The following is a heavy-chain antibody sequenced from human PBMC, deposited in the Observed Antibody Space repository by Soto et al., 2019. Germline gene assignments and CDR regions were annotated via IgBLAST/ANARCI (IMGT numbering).Heavy chain of an antibody. Sequence: EVQLVESGGGLVQPGGSLRLSCAASGFTFSSYEMNWVRQAPGKGLEWVSYISSSGSTIYYADSVKGRFTISRDNVKNSLYLQMNSLRAVDTAVYYCARDVGDYVSFDYWGKGTLVTVSS. J-gene: IGHJ4*02. CDR3: ARDVGDYVSFDY. CDR1: GFTFSSYE. V-gene: IGHV3-48*03. D-gene: IGHD4-17*01. CDR2: ISSSGSTI.